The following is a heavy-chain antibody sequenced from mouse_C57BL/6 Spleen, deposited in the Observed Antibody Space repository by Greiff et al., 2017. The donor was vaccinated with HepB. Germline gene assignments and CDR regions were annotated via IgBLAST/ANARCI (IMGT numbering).Heavy chain of an antibody. CDR2: INPYNGDT. Sequence: EVQLQESGPELVKPGDSVKISCKASGYSFTGYFMNWVMQSHGKSLEWIGRINPYNGDTFYNQKFKGKATLTVDKSSSTAHMELRSLTSEDSAVYYCARSSYYSNLRDYAMDYWGQGTSVTVSS. V-gene: IGHV1-20*01. D-gene: IGHD2-5*01. CDR1: GYSFTGYF. CDR3: ARSSYYSNLRDYAMDY. J-gene: IGHJ4*01.